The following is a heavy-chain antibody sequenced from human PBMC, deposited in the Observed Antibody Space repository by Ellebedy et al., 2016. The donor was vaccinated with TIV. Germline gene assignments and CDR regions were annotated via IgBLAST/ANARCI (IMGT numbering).Heavy chain of an antibody. V-gene: IGHV3-74*01. CDR2: IKSDGSST. Sequence: HTGGSLRLSXVASGFTFGRYWMHWVRQAPGNKLVWVSRIKSDGSSTTYADSVKGRFTTSRDNARNTLYLQMNSLRGEDTAVYFCARDRGDYSISGPWGQGTLLTVSS. D-gene: IGHD4-11*01. CDR1: GFTFGRYW. J-gene: IGHJ5*02. CDR3: ARDRGDYSISGP.